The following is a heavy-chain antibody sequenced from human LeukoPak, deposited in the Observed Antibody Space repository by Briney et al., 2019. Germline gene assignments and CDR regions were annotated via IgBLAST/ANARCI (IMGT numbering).Heavy chain of an antibody. D-gene: IGHD3-10*01. CDR3: ARVVPPLYYFDY. CDR1: GFTFSSSW. Sequence: PGGSLRLSCAASGFTFSSSWMSWDRQAPGKGLEWVADIKQDGSEKYYVDSVKGRFTISRDNAKNSLYLQMNSLRAEDTAVYYCARVVPPLYYFDYWGQGTLVTVSS. V-gene: IGHV3-7*01. J-gene: IGHJ4*02. CDR2: IKQDGSEK.